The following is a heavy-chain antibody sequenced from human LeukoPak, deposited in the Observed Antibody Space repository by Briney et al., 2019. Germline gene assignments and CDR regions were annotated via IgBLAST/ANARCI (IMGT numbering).Heavy chain of an antibody. J-gene: IGHJ4*02. D-gene: IGHD7-27*01. CDR1: GFTFSNYW. CDR3: TKDPPLTGGVYSAY. CDR2: IKSKVDGGTV. V-gene: IGHV3-15*01. Sequence: GGSLRLSCVASGFTFSNYWMTWVRQAPGKGLEWVGRIKSKVDGGTVDYAAPVKGRFTISRDDSKSTLYLQLNSLKTEDSAVYYCTKDPPLTGGVYSAYWGQGTLVTVSS.